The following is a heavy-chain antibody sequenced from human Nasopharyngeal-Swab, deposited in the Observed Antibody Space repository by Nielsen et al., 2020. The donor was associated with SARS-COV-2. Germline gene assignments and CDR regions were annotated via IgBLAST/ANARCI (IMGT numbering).Heavy chain of an antibody. V-gene: IGHV7-4-1*02. CDR1: GYTFTNYG. CDR2: ININTGNP. CDR3: ARWFYGMDV. Sequence: ASVKVSCKASGYTFTNYGMNWVRQAPGQGLEWMGWININTGNPTYAQGLTGRFVFSFDTSVNTAYLRISGLRADDTAVYYCARWFYGMDVWGQGTTVTVSS. D-gene: IGHD3-22*01. J-gene: IGHJ6*02.